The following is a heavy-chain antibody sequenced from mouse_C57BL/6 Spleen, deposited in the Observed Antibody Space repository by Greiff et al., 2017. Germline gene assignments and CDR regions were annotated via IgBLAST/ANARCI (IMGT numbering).Heavy chain of an antibody. V-gene: IGHV1-15*01. CDR3: TRSMTAQATDY. D-gene: IGHD3-2*02. Sequence: QVQLQQSGADLVRPGASVTLSCTASGYTFTDYEMHWVKQTPVHGLEWIGAIDPETGGTAYNQKFKGKAIPTADKSTSTAYMELRSLTSEDSAVYYCTRSMTAQATDYWGQGTTLTVSS. J-gene: IGHJ2*01. CDR2: IDPETGGT. CDR1: GYTFTDYE.